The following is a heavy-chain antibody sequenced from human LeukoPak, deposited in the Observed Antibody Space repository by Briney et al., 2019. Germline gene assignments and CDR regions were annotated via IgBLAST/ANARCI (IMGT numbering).Heavy chain of an antibody. Sequence: GGSLRLSCAASGFTFSSYSMNWVRQAPGKGLEWVSSISSSSSYIYYADSVKGRFTISRDNAKNSLYLQMNSLRAEDTAVYYCAILLRSVAFDIRGQGTMVTVSS. D-gene: IGHD3-3*01. CDR3: AILLRSVAFDI. V-gene: IGHV3-21*01. J-gene: IGHJ3*02. CDR1: GFTFSSYS. CDR2: ISSSSSYI.